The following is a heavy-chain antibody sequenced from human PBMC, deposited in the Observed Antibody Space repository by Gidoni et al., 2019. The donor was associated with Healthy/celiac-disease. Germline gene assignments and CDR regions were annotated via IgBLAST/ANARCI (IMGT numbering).Heavy chain of an antibody. CDR1: GGTFTSYA. Sequence: QVQLVQPGAEVKKPGSSVKVSCKASGGTFTSYAISWVRQAPGQGLEWMGGIIPNFGTANYAQKFQGRVTITADESTSTAYMELSSLRSEDTAVYYCASTGRVQLWLKGGFDYWGQGTLVTVSS. V-gene: IGHV1-69*01. CDR2: IIPNFGTA. J-gene: IGHJ4*02. CDR3: ASTGRVQLWLKGGFDY. D-gene: IGHD5-18*01.